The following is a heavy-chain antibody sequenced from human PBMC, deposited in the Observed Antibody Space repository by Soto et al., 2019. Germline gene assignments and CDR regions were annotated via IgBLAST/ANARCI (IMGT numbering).Heavy chain of an antibody. CDR1: GGSLSSGGYS. CDR3: ARDQLEGNWFDP. Sequence: SGTPSLTCTFSGGSLSSGGYSLDWVRQPSGKGLEWIGYIYHSGSTLYNPSLKSRVTISVDKSKNQFSLKLSSVTAADTAVYYCARDQLEGNWFDPWGQGTLVTVSS. J-gene: IGHJ5*02. V-gene: IGHV4-30-2*01. D-gene: IGHD1-1*01. CDR2: IYHSGST.